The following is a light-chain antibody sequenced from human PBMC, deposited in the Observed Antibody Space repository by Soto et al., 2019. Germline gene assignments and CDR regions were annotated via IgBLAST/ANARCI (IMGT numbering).Light chain of an antibody. J-gene: IGLJ1*01. CDR3: QAWDSSTAV. CDR2: QDS. CDR1: KWGDKL. V-gene: IGLV3-1*01. Sequence: SYELTQPPSVSVSPGLTASITRAGDKWGDKLAYWYQQKPGQSPVLVMYQDSKRPSGITERFYGSNSGNTATLTISGTQSMDEADYYCQAWDSSTAVFGTGTKLTVI.